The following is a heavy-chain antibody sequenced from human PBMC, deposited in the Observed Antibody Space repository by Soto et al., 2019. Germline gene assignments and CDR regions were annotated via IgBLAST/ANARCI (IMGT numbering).Heavy chain of an antibody. V-gene: IGHV3-9*01. CDR3: AKDLRAPASIAAAGPFDY. Sequence: GGSLRLSCAASGFTFDDYAMHWVRQAPGKGLEWVSGISWNSGSIGYADSVKGRFTISRDNAKNSLYLQMNSLRAEDTALYYCAKDLRAPASIAAAGPFDYWGQGTLVTVSS. CDR1: GFTFDDYA. D-gene: IGHD6-13*01. CDR2: ISWNSGSI. J-gene: IGHJ4*02.